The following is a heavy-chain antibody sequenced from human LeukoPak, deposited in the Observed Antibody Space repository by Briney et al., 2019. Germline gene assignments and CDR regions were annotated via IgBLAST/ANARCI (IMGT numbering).Heavy chain of an antibody. J-gene: IGHJ6*02. D-gene: IGHD4-11*01. CDR3: AREEMTTVSASYYFFALDV. V-gene: IGHV3-66*02. CDR2: MYSGGIT. CDR1: GFTVSSNY. Sequence: GGSLRLSCEASGFTVSSNYMTWVRQAPGKGLEWLSVMYSGGITYHADSVKGRFTISRVNSKNTLYLQMNSLRPDDTAVYYCAREEMTTVSASYYFFALDVWGQGATVTVSS.